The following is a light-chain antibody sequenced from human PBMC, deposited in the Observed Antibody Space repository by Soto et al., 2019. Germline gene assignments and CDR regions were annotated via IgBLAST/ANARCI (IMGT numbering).Light chain of an antibody. J-gene: IGKJ1*01. CDR3: QKYNSAPPET. CDR1: QGISNY. Sequence: DIQMTQSPSSLSASVGDRVTITCRASQGISNYLAWYQQKPGKVPKLLIYAASTLQSGVPSRFSGSGSGTYFTLTISSLQPEDVATYYCQKYNSAPPETFGHVTKVEIK. CDR2: AAS. V-gene: IGKV1-27*01.